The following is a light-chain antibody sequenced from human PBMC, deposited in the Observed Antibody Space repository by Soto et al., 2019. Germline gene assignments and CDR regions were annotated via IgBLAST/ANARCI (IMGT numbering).Light chain of an antibody. CDR1: QSDSSRY. CDR3: QKLNAYPPWT. V-gene: IGKV3-20*01. CDR2: GAS. Sequence: EIVLMQSPGTLSLSPGERATLSCGASQSDSSRYLAWYQQKPGQAPRLLIYGASSRATGIPDRFSGTGSETDFTLTISRLEPEDFATYFCQKLNAYPPWTFGQGTKVDIK. J-gene: IGKJ1*01.